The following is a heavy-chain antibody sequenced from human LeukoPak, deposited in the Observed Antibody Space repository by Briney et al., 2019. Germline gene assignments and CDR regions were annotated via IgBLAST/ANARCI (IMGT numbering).Heavy chain of an antibody. D-gene: IGHD5-18*01. J-gene: IGHJ6*02. CDR3: ARDPTGYSYGPRYQKYYYYYGMDV. CDR1: GGTFISYA. CDR2: IIPIFGTA. V-gene: IGHV1-69*13. Sequence: ASVKVSCKASGGTFISYAISWVRQAPGQGLEWMGGIIPIFGTANYAQKFQGRVTITADESTSTAYMELSSLRSEDTAVYYCARDPTGYSYGPRYQKYYYYYGMDVWGQGTTVTVSS.